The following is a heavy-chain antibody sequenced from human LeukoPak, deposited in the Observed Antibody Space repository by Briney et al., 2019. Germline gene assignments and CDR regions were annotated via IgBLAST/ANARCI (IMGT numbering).Heavy chain of an antibody. Sequence: GGSLRLSCAASGFTVSSNYMSWVRQAPGKGPEWVSVIYSGGSTYYADSVKGRFTISRDNSKNTLYLQMNSLRAEDTAVYYCAADYYGSGSSDYWGQGTLVTVSS. CDR1: GFTVSSNY. D-gene: IGHD3-10*01. CDR2: IYSGGST. V-gene: IGHV3-53*01. CDR3: AADYYGSGSSDY. J-gene: IGHJ4*02.